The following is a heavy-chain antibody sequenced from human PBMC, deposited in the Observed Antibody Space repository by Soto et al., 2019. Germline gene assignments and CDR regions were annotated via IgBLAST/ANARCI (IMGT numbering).Heavy chain of an antibody. CDR1: GYRFTISW. J-gene: IGHJ4*02. Sequence: GESLKISCKASGYRFTISWIGWVRQMPGKGLEWMGIIYPGDSDTRYRPSFQGQVTISADKSSSTAYLQWNSLQASDTAMYYCARLPGIVAPGTVFLDNWGQGTMVTVSS. CDR3: ARLPGIVAPGTVFLDN. CDR2: IYPGDSDT. V-gene: IGHV5-51*01. D-gene: IGHD1-1*01.